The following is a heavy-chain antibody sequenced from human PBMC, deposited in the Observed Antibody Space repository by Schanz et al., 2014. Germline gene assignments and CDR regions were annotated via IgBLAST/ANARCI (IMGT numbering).Heavy chain of an antibody. V-gene: IGHV3-NL1*01. CDR1: GFTFSSYA. J-gene: IGHJ3*02. CDR3: AKCIGWYGRCAFDI. D-gene: IGHD6-19*01. CDR2: IYSGGST. Sequence: QVQLVESGGGVVQPGRSLRLSCAASGFTFSSYAMRWVRQAPGKGLEWVAVIYSGGSTFYTDSVKGRFTISRDNSKNTLYLQMNSLIAEDAAVYYCAKCIGWYGRCAFDIWGQGTMVTVSS.